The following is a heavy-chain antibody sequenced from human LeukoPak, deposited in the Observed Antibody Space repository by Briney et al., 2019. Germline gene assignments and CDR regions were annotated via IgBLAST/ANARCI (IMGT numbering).Heavy chain of an antibody. Sequence: PSETLSLTCTVSGGSISSSSYHWGWIRQPPGKGLEWIGSIYYSGSTYYNPSLKSRVTISVDTSKNQFSLKLSSVTAADTAVYYCATPGGYYDSSGYFKDYWGQGTLVTVSS. CDR3: ATPGGYYDSSGYFKDY. CDR1: GGSISSSSYH. J-gene: IGHJ4*02. D-gene: IGHD3-22*01. CDR2: IYYSGST. V-gene: IGHV4-39*01.